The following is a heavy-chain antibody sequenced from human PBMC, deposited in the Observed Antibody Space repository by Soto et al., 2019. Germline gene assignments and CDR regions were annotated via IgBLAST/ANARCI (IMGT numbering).Heavy chain of an antibody. CDR3: ARDTKRGYGQYYYYYGMDV. J-gene: IGHJ6*02. V-gene: IGHV3-21*01. CDR2: ISSSSSYI. Sequence: SLRLSCAASGFTFSSYSMNWVRQAPGKGLEWVSSISSSSSYIYYADSVKGRFTISRDNAKNSLYLQMNSLRAEDTAVYYCARDTKRGYGQYYYYYGMDVWGQGTTVTVSS. D-gene: IGHD5-18*01. CDR1: GFTFSSYS.